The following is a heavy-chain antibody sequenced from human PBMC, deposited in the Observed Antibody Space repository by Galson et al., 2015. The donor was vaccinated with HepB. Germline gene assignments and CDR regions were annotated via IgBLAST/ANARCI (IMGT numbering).Heavy chain of an antibody. J-gene: IGHJ4*02. D-gene: IGHD6-13*01. CDR1: GYTFTSYG. CDR3: ARDRRIAAAGTGSFDY. CDR2: ISAYNGNT. Sequence: SVKVSCKASGYTFTSYGISWVRQAPGQGLEWMGWISAYNGNTNYAQKLQGRVTMTTDTSTSTAYMELRSLRSDDTAVYYCARDRRIAAAGTGSFDYWGQETLVTVSS. V-gene: IGHV1-18*04.